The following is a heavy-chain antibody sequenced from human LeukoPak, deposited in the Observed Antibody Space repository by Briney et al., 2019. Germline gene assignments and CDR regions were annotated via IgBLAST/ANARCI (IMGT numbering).Heavy chain of an antibody. D-gene: IGHD1-26*01. V-gene: IGHV1-18*01. CDR2: ISAYNGNT. J-gene: IGHJ4*02. CDR1: GYTFTSYG. Sequence: ASVTVSCTASGYTFTSYGISWVRQAPGQGLEWMGWISAYNGNTNYAQKLQGRVTMTRDTSTSTVYMELSSLRSEDTAVYYCALEPGSYPSAYFDYWGQGTLVTVSS. CDR3: ALEPGSYPSAYFDY.